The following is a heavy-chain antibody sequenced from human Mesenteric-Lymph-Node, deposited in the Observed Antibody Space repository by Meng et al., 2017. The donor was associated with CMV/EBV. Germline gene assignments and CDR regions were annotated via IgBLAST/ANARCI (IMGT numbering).Heavy chain of an antibody. CDR1: GGSISSSSYY. J-gene: IGHJ4*02. CDR2: IYYSGST. D-gene: IGHD1-26*01. V-gene: IGHV4-61*01. CDR3: AREGDSGSDFDY. Sequence: SETLSLTCTVSGGSISSSSYYWGWIRQPPGKGLEWIGYIYYSGSTNYNPSLKSRVTISVDTSKNQFSLKLSSVTAADTAVYYCAREGDSGSDFDYWGQGTLVTVSS.